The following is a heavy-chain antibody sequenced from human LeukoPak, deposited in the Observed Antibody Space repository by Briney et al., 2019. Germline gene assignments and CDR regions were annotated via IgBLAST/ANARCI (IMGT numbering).Heavy chain of an antibody. CDR3: AKKNTIFGVVPFDP. CDR2: ISGSGGST. CDR1: GFTFSSYA. Sequence: GSLRLSYAASGFTFSSYAMSWVRQAPGKGLEWVSAISGSGGSTYYADSVKGRFTISRDNSKNTLYLQMNSLRAEDTAVYYCAKKNTIFGVVPFDPWGQGTLVTVSS. V-gene: IGHV3-23*01. D-gene: IGHD3-3*01. J-gene: IGHJ5*02.